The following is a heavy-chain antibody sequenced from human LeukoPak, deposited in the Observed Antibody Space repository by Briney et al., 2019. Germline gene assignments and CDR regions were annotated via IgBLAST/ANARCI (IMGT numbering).Heavy chain of an antibody. D-gene: IGHD6-19*01. CDR1: AFTVSIHS. CDR2: IRNSSSYI. J-gene: IGHJ6*04. V-gene: IGHV3-21*01. Sequence: PGRSLTPACAASAFTVSIHSTNSVRHAPGKGLEWVSSIRNSSSYIYYAESMKDRLTISRANAKNSLYLQMHSLRAEDTALYSRPRDLESEWLRTYGMDVWGKGTPVTVSS. CDR3: PRDLESEWLRTYGMDV.